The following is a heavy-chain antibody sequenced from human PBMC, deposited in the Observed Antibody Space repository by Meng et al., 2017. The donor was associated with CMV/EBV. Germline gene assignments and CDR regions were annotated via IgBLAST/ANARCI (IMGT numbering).Heavy chain of an antibody. J-gene: IGHJ5*02. CDR3: ARVGVGYDSAFDP. Sequence: GSLRLSCTVSGYSISSGYYWGWIRQPPGKGLEWIGSIYHSGSTYYNPSLKSRVTISVDTSKNQFSLKLSSVTAADTAVYYCARVGVGYDSAFDPWGQGTLVTVSS. CDR2: IYHSGST. V-gene: IGHV4-38-2*02. D-gene: IGHD3-16*01. CDR1: GYSISSGYY.